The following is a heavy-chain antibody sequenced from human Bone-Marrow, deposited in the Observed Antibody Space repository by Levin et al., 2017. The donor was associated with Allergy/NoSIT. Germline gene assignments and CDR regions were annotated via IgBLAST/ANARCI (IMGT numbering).Heavy chain of an antibody. CDR1: GFTLSSHA. J-gene: IGHJ4*02. CDR3: ARDPWDC. V-gene: IGHV3-23*01. CDR2: IVAGGNT. Sequence: GGSLRLSCAASGFTLSSHAMSWVRQAPGRGLEWVSAIVAGGNTYYADSVTGRFTISGDHSRNTLYLQMDSLRAEDTAIYYCARDPWDCWGQGTLVTVSS.